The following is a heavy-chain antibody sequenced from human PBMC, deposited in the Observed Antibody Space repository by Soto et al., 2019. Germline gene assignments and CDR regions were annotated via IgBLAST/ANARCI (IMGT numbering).Heavy chain of an antibody. CDR1: GYRFSNYW. J-gene: IGHJ3*02. CDR3: ERRDRVDMAGYDGFHI. Sequence: GDSLKISCQGSGYRFSNYWIGWVRQMPGKGLEWMGIIYPGDSDTRYSPSFQGQVTISVDKTLNTAYLQWDSLKASDTAMYYCERRDRVDMAGYDGFHIWGQRTMVTVSS. D-gene: IGHD6-19*01. V-gene: IGHV5-51*01. CDR2: IYPGDSDT.